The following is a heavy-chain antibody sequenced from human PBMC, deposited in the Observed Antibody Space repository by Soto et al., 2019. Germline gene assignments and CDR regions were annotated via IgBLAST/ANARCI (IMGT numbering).Heavy chain of an antibody. D-gene: IGHD3-22*01. J-gene: IGHJ4*02. CDR1: GFSLSTDGVG. CDR3: AHTAASGDYWESFDF. Sequence: QITLKESGPTLVRPTQTLTLTCTFSGFSLSTDGVGVGWFRQAPGKAPEWLALVYRGGDDKRYSPSLKSRLPTSEDNARHQMVLTMSNMDSVDTATDYWAHTAASGDYWESFDFSCQGTLVTVSS. CDR2: VYRGGDDK. V-gene: IGHV2-5*02.